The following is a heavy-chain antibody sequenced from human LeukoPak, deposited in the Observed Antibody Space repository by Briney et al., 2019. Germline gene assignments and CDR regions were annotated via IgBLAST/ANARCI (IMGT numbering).Heavy chain of an antibody. J-gene: IGHJ4*02. D-gene: IGHD3-9*01. CDR2: ISSSNSII. V-gene: IGHV3-48*04. Sequence: GGSLRLSCAASGFTLSSYSMNWVRQAPGKGLEWISYISSSNSIIYYADSVKGRFTISRDNAKNLLYLQMNSLRTEDTAVYYCARGGTELVIPTYWGQGTLVTVSS. CDR3: ARGGTELVIPTY. CDR1: GFTLSSYS.